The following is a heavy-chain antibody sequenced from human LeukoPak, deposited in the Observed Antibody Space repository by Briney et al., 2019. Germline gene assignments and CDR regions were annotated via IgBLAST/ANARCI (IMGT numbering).Heavy chain of an antibody. Sequence: GGSLRLSCAASGFTFSSYSMNWVRQAPGKGLEWVSSISSSSSYIYYADSVKGRFTISRDNAKNSLYLQMNSLRAEDTAVYYCARGGDLANWGTYFDYWGQGTLVTVSS. J-gene: IGHJ4*02. CDR2: ISSSSSYI. D-gene: IGHD7-27*01. CDR3: ARGGDLANWGTYFDY. V-gene: IGHV3-21*01. CDR1: GFTFSSYS.